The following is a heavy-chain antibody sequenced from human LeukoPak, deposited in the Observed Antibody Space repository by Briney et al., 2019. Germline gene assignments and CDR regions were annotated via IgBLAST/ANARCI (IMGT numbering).Heavy chain of an antibody. CDR3: ARDAFQGFYYGSGSYFHDAFDI. CDR2: ISSSSSYI. V-gene: IGHV3-21*01. CDR1: GFTFSSYS. Sequence: GGSLRLSCAASGFTFSSYSMNWVRQAPGKGLEWVSSISSSSSYIYYADSVKGRLTISRDNAKNSLYLQMNSLRAEDTAVYYCARDAFQGFYYGSGSYFHDAFDIWGQGTMVTVSS. J-gene: IGHJ3*02. D-gene: IGHD3-10*01.